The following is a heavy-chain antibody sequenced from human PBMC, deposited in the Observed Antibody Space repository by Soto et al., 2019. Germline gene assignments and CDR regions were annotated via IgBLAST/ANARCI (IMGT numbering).Heavy chain of an antibody. V-gene: IGHV4-59*01. CDR1: GLTMSNYY. J-gene: IGHJ6*03. CDR2: IYYNGNT. D-gene: IGHD4-17*01. CDR3: ARDYYGDWGGGDYFYYMDV. Sequence: SETLCPTCPFSGLTMSNYYWSWIRQPPGKGLEWLGYIYYNGNTNYNPSLKSRVTISLSMSKNQFSLKLSSVTAADTAVYYCARDYYGDWGGGDYFYYMDVRGKGTTVTVSS.